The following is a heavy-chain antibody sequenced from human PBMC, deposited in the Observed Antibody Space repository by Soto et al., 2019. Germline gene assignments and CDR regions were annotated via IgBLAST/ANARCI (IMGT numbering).Heavy chain of an antibody. CDR2: IYYSGST. Sequence: PSETLSLTCTVSGGSISSYYWSWIRQPPGKGLEWIGYIYYSGSTNYNPSLKGRVTISVDTSKNQFSLKLSSVTAADTAVYDCARAGDIVGVTGGGYAFDSWGQGTMVT. V-gene: IGHV4-59*01. D-gene: IGHD2-21*02. CDR3: ARAGDIVGVTGGGYAFDS. J-gene: IGHJ3*02. CDR1: GGSISSYY.